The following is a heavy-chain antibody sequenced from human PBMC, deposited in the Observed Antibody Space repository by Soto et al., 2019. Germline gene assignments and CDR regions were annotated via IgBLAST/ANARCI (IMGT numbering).Heavy chain of an antibody. CDR1: GGSVSTGMKY. D-gene: IGHD3-22*01. CDR2: MYKTGET. V-gene: IGHV4-61*01. J-gene: IGHJ6*02. CDR3: MKAQESGDFLGMSV. Sequence: SETLSLTCTVSGGSVSTGMKYWGWVRQPPGKALEFIGYMYKTGETLLNSSLKSRVTLSMETSKNQFSLTLSSVTAADTAVYFSMKAQESGDFLGMSVWGPGTTVTVYS.